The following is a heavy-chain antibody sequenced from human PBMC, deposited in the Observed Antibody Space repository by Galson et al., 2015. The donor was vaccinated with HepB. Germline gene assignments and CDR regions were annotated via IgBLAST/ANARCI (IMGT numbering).Heavy chain of an antibody. CDR1: GFTFSRYD. CDR3: ASDRYCSSIDCYSDFDQ. Sequence: SLRLSCAASGFTFSRYDMNWVRQAPGKGLEWISYISSSGSTIFYADSVKGRFTVSRDNAKNSLYLQMNSLRAEDTAVYYCASDRYCSSIDCYSDFDQWGQGTLVTVSS. CDR2: ISSSGSTI. D-gene: IGHD2-2*01. J-gene: IGHJ4*02. V-gene: IGHV3-48*03.